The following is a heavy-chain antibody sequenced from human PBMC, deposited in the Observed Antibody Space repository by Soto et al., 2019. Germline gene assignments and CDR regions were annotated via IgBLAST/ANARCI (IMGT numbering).Heavy chain of an antibody. CDR1: GDSVGNGPYY. Sequence: QVRLQESGPGLVKPSETLSLSCLVSGDSVGNGPYYWSWIRQLPGKGLEWIGYIYYSGSTNLNPSLESRVNISIDTSKNQFSLKLRSVTAADAAVYFCARVGTSCHSGGCYYYYGLGLWGQGTTVAISS. D-gene: IGHD1-26*01. CDR2: IYYSGST. J-gene: IGHJ6*02. V-gene: IGHV4-61*01. CDR3: ARVGTSCHSGGCYYYYGLGL.